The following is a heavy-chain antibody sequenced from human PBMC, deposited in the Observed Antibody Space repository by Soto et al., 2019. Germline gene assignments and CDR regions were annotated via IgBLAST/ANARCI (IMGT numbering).Heavy chain of an antibody. V-gene: IGHV1-46*01. Sequence: ASVKVSCKASGYTFTGFYMHWVRQAPGQGLEWMGIIIPSGGTTRYAQKFQGRVTMTRDTSTSTVYMELSSLRSEDTAVYYCARETTAMVPTYWGQGTLVTVSS. CDR3: ARETTAMVPTY. J-gene: IGHJ4*02. CDR2: IIPSGGTT. D-gene: IGHD5-18*01. CDR1: GYTFTGFY.